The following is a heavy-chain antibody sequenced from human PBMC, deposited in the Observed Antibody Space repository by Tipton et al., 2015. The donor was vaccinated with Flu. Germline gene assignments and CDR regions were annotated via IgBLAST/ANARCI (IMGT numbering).Heavy chain of an antibody. J-gene: IGHJ4*02. D-gene: IGHD1-1*01. CDR1: GASVINNDLY. V-gene: IGHV4-39*07. CDR3: TRQLEAATRSSN. Sequence: GLVKPSETLSLTCTVSGASVINNDLYWGWVRQPPGKEPEWIGSVFHSGTTYYSLSPERRTTISIDTSKNQFSLSLRSVTAADTAVYYCTRQLEAATRSSNWGQRTLVTVSS. CDR2: VFHSGTT.